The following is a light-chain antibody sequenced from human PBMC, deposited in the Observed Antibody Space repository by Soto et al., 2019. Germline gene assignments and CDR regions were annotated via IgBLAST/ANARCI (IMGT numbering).Light chain of an antibody. CDR1: QSVSSN. V-gene: IGKV3-15*01. CDR3: HHYNNWPRT. CDR2: GAS. Sequence: EVVITKSASALSVSPGERATLSCRASQSVSSNLAWYQQKPGQAPRLLIYGASTRATGIPARFSGSGSGTEFTLTISSLQSEDFAVYYCHHYNNWPRTFGQGTKVDIK. J-gene: IGKJ1*01.